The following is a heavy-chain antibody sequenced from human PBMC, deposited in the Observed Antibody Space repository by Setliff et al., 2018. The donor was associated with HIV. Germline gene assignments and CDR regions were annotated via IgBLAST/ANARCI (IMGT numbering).Heavy chain of an antibody. V-gene: IGHV1-8*01. J-gene: IGHJ6*03. CDR3: ARDSSGYGEDYYYYYMDV. D-gene: IGHD3-22*01. CDR1: GYTFTNYD. CDR2: MNPNSGNT. Sequence: GASVMVSCKASGYTFTNYDINWVRQVTGQGLEWMGWMNPNSGNTGYGQKFQGRVTITADESTTTAYMELRSLRSEDTAVYYCARDSSGYGEDYYYYYMDVWGKGTTVTVSS.